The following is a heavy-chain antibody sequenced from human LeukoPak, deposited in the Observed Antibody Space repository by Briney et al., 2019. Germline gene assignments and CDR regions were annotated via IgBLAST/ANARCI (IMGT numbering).Heavy chain of an antibody. CDR1: GFTFSSYP. J-gene: IGHJ4*02. D-gene: IGHD3-22*01. Sequence: PGGSLRLSCAASGFTFSSYPMRWVRQAPGKGLEWFSSVSDSRGSTVYADSVKGRFTISRDNSKNMLYLQMNSLRADDTALYYCAKGAGYYYDYWGQGTLVTVSS. CDR2: VSDSRGST. CDR3: AKGAGYYYDY. V-gene: IGHV3-23*01.